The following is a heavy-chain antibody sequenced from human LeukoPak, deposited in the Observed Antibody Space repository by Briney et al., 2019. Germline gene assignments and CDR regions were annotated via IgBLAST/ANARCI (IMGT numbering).Heavy chain of an antibody. CDR1: GGSISSGGYY. V-gene: IGHV4-31*03. CDR3: ARGQIGGELLVPFFAY. J-gene: IGHJ4*02. CDR2: IYYSGST. Sequence: SQTLSLTCTVSGGSISSGGYYWSWIRQHPGKGLEWIGYIYYSGSTYYNPSLKSRVTISVDTSKNQFSLKLSSVTAADTAVYYCARGQIGGELLVPFFAYWGQGTLVTVSS. D-gene: IGHD3-10*01.